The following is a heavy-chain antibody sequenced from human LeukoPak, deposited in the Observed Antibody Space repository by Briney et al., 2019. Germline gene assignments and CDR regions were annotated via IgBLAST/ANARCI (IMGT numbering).Heavy chain of an antibody. CDR1: GFTFSSYA. Sequence: GGSLRLSCAASGFTFSSYAMYWVRQAPGKGLEYVSAISTNGGSTYYANSVKGRFTISRDNSENTLYLQMGSLRAEDMGVYYCAGGSSWYRGIDYWGQGTLVTVSS. CDR3: AGGSSWYRGIDY. CDR2: ISTNGGST. J-gene: IGHJ4*02. V-gene: IGHV3-64*01. D-gene: IGHD6-13*01.